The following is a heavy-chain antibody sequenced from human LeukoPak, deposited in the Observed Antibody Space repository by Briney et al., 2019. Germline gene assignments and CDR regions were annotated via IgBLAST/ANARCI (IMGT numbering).Heavy chain of an antibody. D-gene: IGHD6-13*01. V-gene: IGHV3-7*03. CDR3: AKDSGWFRFDY. CDR1: GFTFSTSW. Sequence: GGSLILSCAASGFTFSTSWMTWVRQAPGKGLEWVANIKQDGSDKYYMDSVKGRFTISRDNAKNSLYLQMNSLRAEDTAVYYCAKDSGWFRFDYWGQGTLVTVSS. CDR2: IKQDGSDK. J-gene: IGHJ4*02.